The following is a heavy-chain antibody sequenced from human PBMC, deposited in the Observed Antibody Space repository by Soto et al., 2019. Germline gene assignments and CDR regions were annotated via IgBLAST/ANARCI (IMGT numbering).Heavy chain of an antibody. CDR3: ARHRNFFDY. CDR1: GYSFTSHY. J-gene: IGHJ4*01. Sequence: GASVKVSCKAIGYSFTSHYIHWVRQAPGQGLEWMGTINPDSVNIDYAQKFQGRVTMTKDTSTSTAYMELRSLRSDDTAVYYCARHRNFFDYWG. CDR2: INPDSVNI. V-gene: IGHV1-46*01.